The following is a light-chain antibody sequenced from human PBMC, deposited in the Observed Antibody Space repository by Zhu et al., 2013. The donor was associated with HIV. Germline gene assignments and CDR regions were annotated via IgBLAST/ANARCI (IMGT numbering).Light chain of an antibody. V-gene: IGKV1-8*01. CDR1: QGISSF. J-gene: IGKJ4*01. Sequence: AIRMTQSPSSLSASTGDRVTITCRASQGISSFVAWYQQKSGKAPRLLIYGASTVQSGVPSRFSGSGSGTDFTLTISSLHPEDFATYYCQQLKSYPLTFGGGTKVEIK. CDR2: GAS. CDR3: QQLKSYPLT.